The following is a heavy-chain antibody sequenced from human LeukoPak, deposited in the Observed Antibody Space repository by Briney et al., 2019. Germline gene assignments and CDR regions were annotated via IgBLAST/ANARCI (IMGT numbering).Heavy chain of an antibody. D-gene: IGHD3-16*02. CDR1: GGSISSYY. Sequence: SGTLSLTCTVSGGSISSYYWSWIRQPPGKGLEWIGYIYYSGSTNYNPSLKSRVTISVDTSKNPFSLKLSSVTAADTAVYYCARAHYDFVWGSYRGYYYYMDVWGKGTTVTVSS. CDR2: IYYSGST. V-gene: IGHV4-59*01. CDR3: ARAHYDFVWGSYRGYYYYMDV. J-gene: IGHJ6*03.